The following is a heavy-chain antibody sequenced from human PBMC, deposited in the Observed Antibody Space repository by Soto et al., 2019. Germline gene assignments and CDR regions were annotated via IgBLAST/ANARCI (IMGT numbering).Heavy chain of an antibody. CDR2: ISSSSSTI. V-gene: IGHV3-48*01. CDR3: AREDKIFGQYQPDYYYYMDV. J-gene: IGHJ6*03. Sequence: GGSLRLSCAASGFTFSSYSMNWVRQAPGKGLEWVSYISSSSSTIYYADSVKGRFTISRDNAKNSLYLQMNSLRAEDTAVYYCAREDKIFGQYQPDYYYYMDVWGKGTTVTVSS. D-gene: IGHD2-2*01. CDR1: GFTFSSYS.